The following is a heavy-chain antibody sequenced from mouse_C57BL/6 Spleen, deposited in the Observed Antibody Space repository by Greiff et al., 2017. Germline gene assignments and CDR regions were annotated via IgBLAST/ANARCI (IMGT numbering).Heavy chain of an antibody. D-gene: IGHD1-1*01. CDR2: SRNKANDYTT. V-gene: IGHV7-1*01. CDR3: ARDAVAAFDV. Sequence: EVKLVESGGGLVQSGRSLRLSCATSGFTFSDFYMEWVRQAPGKGLEWIAASRNKANDYTTEYSASVKGRFIVSRDTSQSILYLQMNALRAEDTAIYYCARDAVAAFDVWGTGTTVTVSS. CDR1: GFTFSDFY. J-gene: IGHJ1*03.